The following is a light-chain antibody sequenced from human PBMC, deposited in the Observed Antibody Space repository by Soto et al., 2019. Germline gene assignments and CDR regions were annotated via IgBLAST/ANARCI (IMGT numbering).Light chain of an antibody. CDR1: QSISSW. CDR3: QQYISMGT. J-gene: IGKJ1*01. Sequence: DIQMTQSPSTLSASVGDRVTITCRASQSISSWLAWYQQKPGKAPKLLIYKASSLESGVPSRFSGSGGGTEFTLTISGLQPDDFGTYYFQQYISMGTFGQGNKLEI. CDR2: KAS. V-gene: IGKV1-5*03.